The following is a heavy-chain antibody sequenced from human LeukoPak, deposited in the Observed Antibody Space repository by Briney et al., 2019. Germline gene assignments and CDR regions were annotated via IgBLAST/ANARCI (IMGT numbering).Heavy chain of an antibody. J-gene: IGHJ4*02. D-gene: IGHD3-10*01. CDR1: GFTFSSYA. CDR2: ISATGGSS. V-gene: IGHV3-23*01. Sequence: PGGSLRLSCAASGFTFSSYAMSWVRQAPGKGLEWVSAISATGGSSHYADSVKGRFTISRDNSNNMLYLQMNSLRAEDTALYYCASGRRDNYYSAAAYWGQGALVTVSS. CDR3: ASGRRDNYYSAAAY.